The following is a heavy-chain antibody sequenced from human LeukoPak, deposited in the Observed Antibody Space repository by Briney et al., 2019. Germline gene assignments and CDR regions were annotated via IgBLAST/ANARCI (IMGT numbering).Heavy chain of an antibody. V-gene: IGHV3-21*01. CDR1: GFTFSDYS. Sequence: PGGSLRLSCAASGFTFSDYSMNWVRQAPGKGLEWVSSVTSSSYIYYADSVRGRFTISRDNAKNSLYLQMNSLRAEDTAVYYCARGYGEHAGYWGQGTLVTVSS. J-gene: IGHJ4*02. CDR2: VTSSSYI. D-gene: IGHD4-17*01. CDR3: ARGYGEHAGY.